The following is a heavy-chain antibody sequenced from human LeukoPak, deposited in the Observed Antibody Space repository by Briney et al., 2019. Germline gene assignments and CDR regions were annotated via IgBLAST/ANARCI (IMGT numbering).Heavy chain of an antibody. V-gene: IGHV3-9*01. Sequence: PGGSLRLSCAASGFTFNAMHWVRQAPGKGLEWVSSISWNSGNVDYADSVKGRFTLSRDNAKNPLYLQMSSLRAEDTALYYCAKSGTYSSSSGYIDSWGQGTLVTVSS. CDR1: GFTFNA. CDR2: ISWNSGNV. D-gene: IGHD6-6*01. J-gene: IGHJ4*02. CDR3: AKSGTYSSSSGYIDS.